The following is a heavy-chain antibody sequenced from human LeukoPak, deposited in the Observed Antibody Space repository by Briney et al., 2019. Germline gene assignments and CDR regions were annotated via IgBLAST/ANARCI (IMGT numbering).Heavy chain of an antibody. J-gene: IGHJ4*02. D-gene: IGHD4-11*01. Sequence: PSETLSLTCTVSGGSFSSYYWSWIRQPPGTGLEWIGYSYDGGSTNYNPSLKSRVTISVDTSKNKFSLKLSSVTAADTALYYCARHGSDYSFDYWGQGTLVTVSS. CDR3: ARHGSDYSFDY. CDR2: SYDGGST. CDR1: GGSFSSYY. V-gene: IGHV4-59*01.